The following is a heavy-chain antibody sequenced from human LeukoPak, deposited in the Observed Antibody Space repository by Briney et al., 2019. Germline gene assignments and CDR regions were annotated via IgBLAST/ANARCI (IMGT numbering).Heavy chain of an antibody. CDR1: GFTFIDAW. V-gene: IGHV3-15*01. CDR2: IKSKAGGGTP. Sequence: GGSLRLSFAASGFTFIDAWMSWVRQAPGKGLEWVGRIKSKAGGGTPDYAAPVKGRFTISRDDSQNTLYVQMDSLTTDDTAVYYCDTIRDSSSWAFDYWGQGTLVTVSS. CDR3: DTIRDSSSWAFDY. J-gene: IGHJ4*02. D-gene: IGHD6-13*01.